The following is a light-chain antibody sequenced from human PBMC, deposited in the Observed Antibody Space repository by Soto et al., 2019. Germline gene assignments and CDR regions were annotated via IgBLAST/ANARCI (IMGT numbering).Light chain of an antibody. Sequence: EIVLTQSPGTLSLSPGERATLSCRASQSISSNLAWYQQKPGQAPRLLIYDASNRATGIPARFSGSGSGTDFTLTISSLEPEDFAVYYCQQRSNWPPKITFGQGTRLENK. CDR3: QQRSNWPPKIT. V-gene: IGKV3-11*01. CDR2: DAS. J-gene: IGKJ5*01. CDR1: QSISSN.